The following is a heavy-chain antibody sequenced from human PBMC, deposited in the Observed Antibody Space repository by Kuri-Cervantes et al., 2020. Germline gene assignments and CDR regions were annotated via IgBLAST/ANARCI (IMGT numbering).Heavy chain of an antibody. V-gene: IGHV4-59*01. J-gene: IGHJ4*02. D-gene: IGHD6-13*01. CDR1: GGSISSYY. CDR2: IYYSGST. CDR3: ARGGHGSYWYPLDY. Sequence: ESLKISCTVSGGSISSYYWSWIRQPPGKGLEWIGYIYYSGSTNYNPSLKSRVTISVDTSKNQFSLRLSSVTAADTAVYYCARGGHGSYWYPLDYWGPGTLVTVSS.